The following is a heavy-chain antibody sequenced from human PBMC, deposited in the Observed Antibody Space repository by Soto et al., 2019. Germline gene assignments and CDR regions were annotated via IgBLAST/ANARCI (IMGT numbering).Heavy chain of an antibody. V-gene: IGHV3-48*01. J-gene: IGHJ5*02. CDR3: ARADAAGWFDP. D-gene: IGHD3-10*01. Sequence: EVQLVESGGGLVQPGGFLRLSCAASGFTFSSYSMDWVRQAPGKGLEWVSYISRSSSTIYYADSVKGRFTISRDNAKNSLYLPTNGLRAEDTAVYYCARADAAGWFDPWGQGTLVTVSS. CDR1: GFTFSSYS. CDR2: ISRSSSTI.